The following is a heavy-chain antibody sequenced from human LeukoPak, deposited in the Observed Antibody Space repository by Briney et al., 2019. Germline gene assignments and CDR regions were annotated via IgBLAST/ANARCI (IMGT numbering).Heavy chain of an antibody. CDR1: GYSISSGYY. J-gene: IGHJ3*02. V-gene: IGHV4-38-2*01. CDR3: ARQVGYRGWYGAFDI. CDR2: IYHSGST. Sequence: SETLSLTCAVSGYSISSGYYWGWIRQPPGKGLELIGSIYHSGSTFYNPALKRRVTISVDTSKNQFSLKLSSVTAADTAVYYCARQVGYRGWYGAFDIWGQGTMVTVSS. D-gene: IGHD5-12*01.